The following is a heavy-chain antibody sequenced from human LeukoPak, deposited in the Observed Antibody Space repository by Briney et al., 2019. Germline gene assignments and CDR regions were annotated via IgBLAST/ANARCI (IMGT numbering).Heavy chain of an antibody. V-gene: IGHV5-51*01. J-gene: IGHJ6*03. Sequence: GESLKISCKGSGYSFTTYWIGWVRQMPGKGLEWMGIIYPGDSDTRYSPSFQDQVTISADTSISTAYMQWTSVKASDTAIYYCARHGSPGTDYYYYYMDVWGKGTTVTVSS. D-gene: IGHD1-1*01. CDR1: GYSFTTYW. CDR3: ARHGSPGTDYYYYYMDV. CDR2: IYPGDSDT.